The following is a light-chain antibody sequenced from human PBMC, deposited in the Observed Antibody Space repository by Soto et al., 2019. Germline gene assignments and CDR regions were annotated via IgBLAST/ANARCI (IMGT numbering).Light chain of an antibody. CDR2: VTS. CDR1: QGLSDS. J-gene: IGKJ5*01. Sequence: DIQMTQSPSSVSASVGDRVTITCRATQGLSDSLAWYQQKPGKAPKLLISVTSRLQSGIPSRFSGSASGTDFSRTNDRLPPEDLETYYWPQGHCWSLTCVNGTRLYIK. CDR3: PQGHCWSLT. V-gene: IGKV1-12*01.